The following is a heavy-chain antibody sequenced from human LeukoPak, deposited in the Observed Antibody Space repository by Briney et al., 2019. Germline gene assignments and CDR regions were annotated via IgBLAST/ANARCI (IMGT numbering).Heavy chain of an antibody. D-gene: IGHD3-10*01. J-gene: IGHJ6*02. V-gene: IGHV5-51*01. CDR2: VYPGDSYT. CDR1: GYSFNNYW. Sequence: GAPLKISCKASGYSFNNYWIGWVRQMPGKGLEWMGIVYPGDSYTRYSPSLQGQVTISADKSISTAYLQWSSLKASDTAMYYCAVTLGVRGVTPYSIDVWGQGTTVTVSS. CDR3: AVTLGVRGVTPYSIDV.